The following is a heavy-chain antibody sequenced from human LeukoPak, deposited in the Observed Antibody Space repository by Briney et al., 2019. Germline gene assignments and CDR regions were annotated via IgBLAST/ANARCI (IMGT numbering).Heavy chain of an antibody. CDR2: IKQDGSAK. Sequence: GGSLRLSCAGSGFSFSSYWMSWVRQAPVKGLEWVSNIKQDGSAKYYVDSVKGRFTISRDNAKNSVHLQMNSLRAEDTAVYYCARRRLKGKYGDDNYWYFDLWGRGTLVTVSS. D-gene: IGHD4-17*01. CDR3: ARRRLKGKYGDDNYWYFDL. V-gene: IGHV3-7*01. CDR1: GFSFSSYW. J-gene: IGHJ2*01.